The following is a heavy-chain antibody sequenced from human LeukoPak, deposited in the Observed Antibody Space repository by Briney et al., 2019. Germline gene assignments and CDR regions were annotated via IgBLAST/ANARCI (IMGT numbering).Heavy chain of an antibody. Sequence: GGSLRLPCAASEFTFSSYWMTWVRQAPGKGLEWVANVNQDGGETYYVDSVKGRFTISRDNAKNSLYLQMNSLRAEDTAVYYCARGGYFSTYWGQGTLVTVSS. CDR1: EFTFSSYW. V-gene: IGHV3-7*05. CDR3: ARGGYFSTY. J-gene: IGHJ4*02. D-gene: IGHD3-3*02. CDR2: VNQDGGET.